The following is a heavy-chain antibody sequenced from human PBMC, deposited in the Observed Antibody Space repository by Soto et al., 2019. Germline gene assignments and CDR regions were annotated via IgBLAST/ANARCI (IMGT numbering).Heavy chain of an antibody. CDR2: ISAYNGNT. V-gene: IGHV1-18*01. D-gene: IGHD3-22*01. CDR3: AREYYDSSGYDTIDY. J-gene: IGHJ4*02. CDR1: GYTFTSYG. Sequence: ASVKVSCKASGYTFTSYGISWVRQAPGQGLEWMGWISAYNGNTNYAQKLQGRVTMTTDTSTSTAYMELRSLRSDDTAVYYCAREYYDSSGYDTIDYWGQGTLVTVSS.